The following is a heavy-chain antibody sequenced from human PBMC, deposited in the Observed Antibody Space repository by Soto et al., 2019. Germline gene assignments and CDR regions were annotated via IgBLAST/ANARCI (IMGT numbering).Heavy chain of an antibody. CDR3: ARDYSSSWYRTYFDY. Sequence: PVKVSCKPSGGNFSSYAINWVRHPPGPGLEWMEGLLPLSGTRYYAQKFQGRVTITADKSTSTAYMELSSLRSEDTAVYYCARDYSSSWYRTYFDYWGQGTLVTVSS. J-gene: IGHJ4*02. CDR1: GGNFSSYA. CDR2: LLPLSGTR. V-gene: IGHV1-69*06. D-gene: IGHD6-13*01.